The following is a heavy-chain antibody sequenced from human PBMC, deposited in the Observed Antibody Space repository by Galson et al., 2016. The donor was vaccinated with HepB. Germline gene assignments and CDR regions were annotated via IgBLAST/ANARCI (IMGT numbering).Heavy chain of an antibody. CDR1: GFSFDDYG. D-gene: IGHD1-26*01. Sequence: SLRLSCAASGFSFDDYGMTWVRQAPGKGLEWVSSISEGGLPHYADSVKGRFTISRDNYRKSVYLQMNSLRPEDTAMYYCAKPPADRRWDLLPGDYWGQGILVTVSS. CDR2: ISEGGLP. CDR3: AKPPADRRWDLLPGDY. V-gene: IGHV3-23*01. J-gene: IGHJ4*02.